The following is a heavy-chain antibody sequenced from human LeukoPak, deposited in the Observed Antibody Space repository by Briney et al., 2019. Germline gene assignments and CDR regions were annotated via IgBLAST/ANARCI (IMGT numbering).Heavy chain of an antibody. V-gene: IGHV4-59*01. CDR3: AREKSGEFDY. CDR1: GGSFSSYY. J-gene: IGHJ4*02. D-gene: IGHD7-27*01. Sequence: PSETLSLTCTVSGGSFSSYYWNWIRQPPGEGLEWIGYIYYSGTTNYNPSLKSRVTISVDTSKNQSSLKPNSVTAADTAVYYCAREKSGEFDYWGQGTLVTVSS. CDR2: IYYSGTT.